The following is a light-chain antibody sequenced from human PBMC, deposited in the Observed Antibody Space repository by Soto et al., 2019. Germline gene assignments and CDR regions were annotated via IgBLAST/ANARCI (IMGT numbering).Light chain of an antibody. CDR2: AAS. V-gene: IGKV1-17*01. CDR3: QQLTSYPSIP. J-gene: IGKJ5*01. Sequence: IQMPQYTSSLSASVGDRVTITCRASQSVGNFLNWYQQKPGLPPKYLIYAASNLQSGVPSRFSGSGSGTEFTLTISSLQPEDFATHYCQQLTSYPSIPFAQVTLLEIK. CDR1: QSVGNF.